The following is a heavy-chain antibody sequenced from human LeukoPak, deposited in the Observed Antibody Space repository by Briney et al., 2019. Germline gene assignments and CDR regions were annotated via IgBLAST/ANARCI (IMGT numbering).Heavy chain of an antibody. D-gene: IGHD4-17*01. J-gene: IGHJ6*02. V-gene: IGHV4-31*02. CDR2: IYYSGST. CDR3: ARDHTYGDYEVHYYYYGMDV. Sequence: SETLSLTCTVSGGSISSGGYYWSWIRQHPGKGLEWIGYIYYSGSTYYNPSLKSRVTISVDTSKNQFSLKLSSVTAADTAVYYCARDHTYGDYEVHYYYYGMDVWGQGTTVTVSS. CDR1: GGSISSGGYY.